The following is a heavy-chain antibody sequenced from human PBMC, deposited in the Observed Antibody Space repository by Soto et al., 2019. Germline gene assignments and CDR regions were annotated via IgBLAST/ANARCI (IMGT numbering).Heavy chain of an antibody. J-gene: IGHJ6*02. Sequence: GESLKISCKGSGYSFTSYWISWVRQMPGKGLEWMGRIDPSDSYTNYSPSFQGHVTISADKSISTAYLQWSSLKASDTAMYYCARGVEMATIVLSYGMDVWGQGTTVTVS. CDR3: ARGVEMATIVLSYGMDV. D-gene: IGHD5-12*01. CDR1: GYSFTSYW. V-gene: IGHV5-10-1*01. CDR2: IDPSDSYT.